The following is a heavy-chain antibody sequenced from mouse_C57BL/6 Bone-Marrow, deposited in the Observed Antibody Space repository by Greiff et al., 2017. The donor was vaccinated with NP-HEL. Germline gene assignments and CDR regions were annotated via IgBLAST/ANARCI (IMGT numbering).Heavy chain of an antibody. CDR1: GYSITSGYY. V-gene: IGHV3-6*01. CDR2: ISYDGSN. Sequence: ESGPGLVKPSQSLSLTCSVTGYSITSGYYWNWIRQFPGNKLEWMGYISYDGSNNYNPSLKNRISITRDTSKNQFFLKLNSVTTEDTATYYCERADWDWFAYWGQGTLVTVSA. J-gene: IGHJ3*01. D-gene: IGHD4-1*01. CDR3: ERADWDWFAY.